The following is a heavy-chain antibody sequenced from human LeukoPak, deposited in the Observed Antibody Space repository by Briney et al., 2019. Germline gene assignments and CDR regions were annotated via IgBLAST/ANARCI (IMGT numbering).Heavy chain of an antibody. CDR2: ISGSGGST. V-gene: IGHV3-23*01. Sequence: GGSLRLSCAASGFTFSSYAMSWVRQAPGKGLEWVSAISGSGGSTNYADSVKGRFTISRDNSKNTLYLQMNSLRAEDTAVYYCAKPARYYYDSSGYCYGYWGQGTLVTVSS. CDR3: AKPARYYYDSSGYCYGY. J-gene: IGHJ4*02. D-gene: IGHD3-22*01. CDR1: GFTFSSYA.